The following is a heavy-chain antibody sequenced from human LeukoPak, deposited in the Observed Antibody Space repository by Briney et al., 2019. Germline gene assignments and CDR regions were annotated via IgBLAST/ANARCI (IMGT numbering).Heavy chain of an antibody. Sequence: PGGSLRLSCAASGFTFSSYAMSWVRQAPGKGLEWVSFISSSSYIYQADSVKGRFTISRDNAKNSLYLQMNSLRAEDTAVYYCAREGSLETYDSSGTIDYWGQGTLVTVSS. V-gene: IGHV3-21*01. D-gene: IGHD3-22*01. CDR3: AREGSLETYDSSGTIDY. J-gene: IGHJ4*02. CDR1: GFTFSSYA. CDR2: ISSSSYI.